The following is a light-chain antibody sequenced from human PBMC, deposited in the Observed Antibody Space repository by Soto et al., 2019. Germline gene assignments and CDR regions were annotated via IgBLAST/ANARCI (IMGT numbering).Light chain of an antibody. Sequence: QAALTQPASVSGSPGQSITISCTGTSSDVGGYNYVSWYQQHPGKAPKFMIYDVSNRPSGVSNRYSGSQSGNTASLTISGLQAEDEADYYCCSYAGSSSLLFGTGTKVTVL. V-gene: IGLV2-23*01. CDR3: CSYAGSSSLL. CDR1: SSDVGGYNY. CDR2: DVS. J-gene: IGLJ1*01.